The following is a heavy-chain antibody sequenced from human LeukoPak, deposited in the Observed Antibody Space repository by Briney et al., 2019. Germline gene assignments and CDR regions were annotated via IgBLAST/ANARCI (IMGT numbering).Heavy chain of an antibody. CDR3: AKKSSAAGGYVWFDP. CDR1: GFTFSSYA. CDR2: ISGNAGST. D-gene: IGHD3-10*01. Sequence: PGGSLRLSCAASGFTFSSYAMSWVRQAAGKGLEWVSTISGNAGSTLYADSVKGRFTISRDNSKNTLYLQMNSLRADDTAVYYCAKKSSAAGGYVWFDPWGQGTLVTVSS. J-gene: IGHJ5*02. V-gene: IGHV3-23*01.